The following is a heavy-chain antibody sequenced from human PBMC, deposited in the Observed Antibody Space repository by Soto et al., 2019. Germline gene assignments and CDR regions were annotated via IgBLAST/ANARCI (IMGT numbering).Heavy chain of an antibody. CDR1: GFTFSSYA. V-gene: IGHV3-23*01. CDR2: ISGSGGST. J-gene: IGHJ6*02. D-gene: IGHD2-15*01. CDR3: AKSRRYCSGGSCLLYYYYGMDV. Sequence: EVQLLESGGGLVQPGGSLRLSCAASGFTFSSYAMSWVRQAPGKGLEWVSAISGSGGSTYYADSVKGRFTISRDNSKSALSLQMNSLRAEATAVYYCAKSRRYCSGGSCLLYYYYGMDVWGQGTTVTVSS.